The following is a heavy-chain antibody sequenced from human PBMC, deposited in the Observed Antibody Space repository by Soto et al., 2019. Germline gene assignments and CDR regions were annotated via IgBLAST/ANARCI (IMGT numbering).Heavy chain of an antibody. D-gene: IGHD1-26*01. CDR3: ARDLVGAPLCFAY. CDR1: GYTFTSYA. Sequence: ASVKVSCKASGYTFTSYAMHWVRQAPGQRLEWMGWINADNGNTKYSQKFQGRVTMTTDTSTSTAYMELRSLRSDDTAVYYCARDLVGAPLCFAYWGQGTLVTVSS. CDR2: INADNGNT. J-gene: IGHJ4*02. V-gene: IGHV1-3*01.